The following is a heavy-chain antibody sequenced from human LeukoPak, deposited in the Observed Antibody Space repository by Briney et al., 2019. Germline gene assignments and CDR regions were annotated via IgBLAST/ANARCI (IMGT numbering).Heavy chain of an antibody. V-gene: IGHV3-23*01. CDR1: GITLSNYG. CDR2: ISDSGGRT. J-gene: IGHJ4*02. D-gene: IGHD3-22*01. CDR3: AKRGVVIRVILVGFHKEAYYFDS. Sequence: GGSLRLSCAVSGITLSNYGMSWVRQAPGKGLEWVAGISDSGGRTNYADYVKGRFTISRDNPKNTLYRQMNSLRAEDTAVYFCAKRGVVIRVILVGFHKEAYYFDSWGQGALVTVSS.